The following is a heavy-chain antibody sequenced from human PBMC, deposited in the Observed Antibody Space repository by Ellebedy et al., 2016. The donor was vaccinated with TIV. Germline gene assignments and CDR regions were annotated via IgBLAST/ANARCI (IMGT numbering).Heavy chain of an antibody. CDR1: GYSSTTYW. Sequence: PGGSLRLSCKGFGYSSTTYWIGWVRQMPGKGLEWMGIIYPGDSDTTYSPSFQGQVTISAHRSINTAYLQWSSLKASDTAMYYCARAVIQFYPNWYFDLWGRGTPVTVSS. CDR3: ARAVIQFYPNWYFDL. V-gene: IGHV5-51*01. CDR2: IYPGDSDT. D-gene: IGHD5-24*01. J-gene: IGHJ2*01.